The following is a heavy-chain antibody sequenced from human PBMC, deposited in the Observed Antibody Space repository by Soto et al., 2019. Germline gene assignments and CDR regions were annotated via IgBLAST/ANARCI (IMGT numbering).Heavy chain of an antibody. D-gene: IGHD1-26*01. J-gene: IGHJ3*02. V-gene: IGHV4-59*01. Sequence: SETLSLTCTVSGGSINKYFWSWIRQTPGKGLECLGYIYYTGTTYYNPSLKSRVTISLDTSKNQFSLKVISVTAADTAVYFCAREVQHYDVFDIWGRGTMVTVSS. CDR2: IYYTGTT. CDR1: GGSINKYF. CDR3: AREVQHYDVFDI.